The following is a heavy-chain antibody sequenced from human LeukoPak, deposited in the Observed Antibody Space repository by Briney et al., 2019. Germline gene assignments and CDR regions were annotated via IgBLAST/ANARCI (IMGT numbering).Heavy chain of an antibody. D-gene: IGHD6-19*01. V-gene: IGHV4-39*07. CDR2: IYHSGSA. Sequence: SETLSLTCTVSGGSISSSSYYWGWIRQPPGKGLEWIGSIYHSGSAYYNPSLKSRVTMSVDTSKNQFSLKLSSVTAADTAVYYCAREIAVAGTNYWGQGTLVTVSS. CDR3: AREIAVAGTNY. CDR1: GGSISSSSYY. J-gene: IGHJ4*02.